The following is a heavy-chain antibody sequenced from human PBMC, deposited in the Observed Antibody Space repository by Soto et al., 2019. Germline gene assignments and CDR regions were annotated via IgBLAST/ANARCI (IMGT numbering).Heavy chain of an antibody. V-gene: IGHV1-69*01. J-gene: IGHJ6*02. Sequence: QVQLVQSGAEVKKPGSSVKVSCKASGGTFSSYAISWVRQAPGQGLEWMGGIIPIFGTANYAQKFQGRVTITADESTSTAYMELSSLRSEDTAVYYCARDKVNYYDSSGYPTPYYYSYYGMDVWGQGTTVTVSS. CDR1: GGTFSSYA. CDR3: ARDKVNYYDSSGYPTPYYYSYYGMDV. CDR2: IIPIFGTA. D-gene: IGHD3-22*01.